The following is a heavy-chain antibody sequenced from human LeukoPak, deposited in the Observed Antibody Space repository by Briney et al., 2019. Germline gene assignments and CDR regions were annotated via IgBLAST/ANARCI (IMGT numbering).Heavy chain of an antibody. V-gene: IGHV1-2*02. D-gene: IGHD2-2*01. Sequence: ASVKVSCKASGYTFTVYYMHWVRQAPGQGLEWMGYINPHSGDIIYAPNFQGRVTMTRDTSISTVYMELSNLRSDDTAVYYCSTEDKYCSSPSCNDYWGQGTLVTVSS. J-gene: IGHJ4*02. CDR2: INPHSGDI. CDR1: GYTFTVYY. CDR3: STEDKYCSSPSCNDY.